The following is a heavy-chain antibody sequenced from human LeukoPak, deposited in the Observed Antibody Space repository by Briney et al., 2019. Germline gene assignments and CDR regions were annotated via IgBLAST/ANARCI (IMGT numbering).Heavy chain of an antibody. CDR2: IYYSGST. V-gene: IGHV4-59*01. CDR1: GGSISSYY. J-gene: IGHJ4*02. D-gene: IGHD3-10*01. CDR3: ARGYYYGSGIPLFDY. Sequence: PSETLSLTCTVSGGSISSYYWSWIRQPPGKGLEWIGYIYYSGSTNYNPSLKSRVTISVDTSKNQFSLKLSPVTAADTAVYYCARGYYYGSGIPLFDYWGQGTLVTVSS.